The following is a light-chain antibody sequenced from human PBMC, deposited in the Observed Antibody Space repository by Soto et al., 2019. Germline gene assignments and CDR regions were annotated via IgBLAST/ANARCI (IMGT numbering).Light chain of an antibody. CDR1: QSVSSSY. CDR3: QQYGSSPRT. CDR2: GAS. J-gene: IGKJ1*01. Sequence: EIVLTQSPGALSLSPGERATLSCGASQSVSSSYLAWYQQKPGQAPRLLIYGASTTATGIPDRLSGRGSGTDFTLTISRLEPEDFAGYYCQQYGSSPRTFGQGTKVEIK. V-gene: IGKV3-20*01.